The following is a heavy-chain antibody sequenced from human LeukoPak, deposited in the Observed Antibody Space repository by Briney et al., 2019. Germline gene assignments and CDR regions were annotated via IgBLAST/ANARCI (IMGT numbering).Heavy chain of an antibody. CDR1: GGTFRSYD. CDR3: ASDVVVPGLFVFGY. Sequence: SVTVSCKASGGTFRSYDISWVRQAPGQGLEWMGGIIPIFGTANYAQKFQGRVTITADESTSTAYMELSSLRSEDTAVYYCASDVVVPGLFVFGYWGQGTLVSVSS. J-gene: IGHJ4*02. CDR2: IIPIFGTA. V-gene: IGHV1-69*13. D-gene: IGHD2-2*01.